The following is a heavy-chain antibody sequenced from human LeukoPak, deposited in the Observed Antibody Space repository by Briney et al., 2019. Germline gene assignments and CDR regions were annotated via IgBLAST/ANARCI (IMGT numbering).Heavy chain of an antibody. CDR2: VSKSDGTT. CDR3: ARGSYGMDV. Sequence: PGGSLRHSCAASGFTFTTYAMSWVRQAPGKGLEWVSSVSKSDGTTYYADSVKGRLTISRDNSKNTLQLQMNGLRAEDTAVYYCARGSYGMDVWGQGTTVTVSS. J-gene: IGHJ6*02. CDR1: GFTFTTYA. V-gene: IGHV3-23*01.